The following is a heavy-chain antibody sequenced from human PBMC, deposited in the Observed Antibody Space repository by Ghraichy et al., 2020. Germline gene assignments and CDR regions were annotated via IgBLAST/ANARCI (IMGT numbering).Heavy chain of an antibody. CDR2: ISTSSSTM. CDR3: ARAGGAMGHFDY. V-gene: IGHV3-48*02. Sequence: GESLNISCAASGFTFSTHSMNWVRQAPGKGLEWVSYISTSSSTMYYADSVKGRFTISRDNAKNSLYLQMNSLRDEETAVYYWARAGGAMGHFDYLGQGTLGTVSS. D-gene: IGHD5-18*01. CDR1: GFTFSTHS. J-gene: IGHJ4*02.